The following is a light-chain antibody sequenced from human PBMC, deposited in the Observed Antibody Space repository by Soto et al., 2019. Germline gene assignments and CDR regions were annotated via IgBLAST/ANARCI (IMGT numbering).Light chain of an antibody. Sequence: QSALTQPASVSGSPGQSITISCTGTSSDVGGYNYVSWYQHHPGKAPKLMIYEVTRRPSGVPGRFSGSKSGNTASLTVSGLQAEDEAAYYCSSYAGSSNFVVFGGGTKVTVL. V-gene: IGLV2-8*01. CDR1: SSDVGGYNY. J-gene: IGLJ2*01. CDR3: SSYAGSSNFVV. CDR2: EVT.